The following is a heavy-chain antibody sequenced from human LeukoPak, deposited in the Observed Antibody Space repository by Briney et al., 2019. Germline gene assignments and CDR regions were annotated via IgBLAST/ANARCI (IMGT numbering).Heavy chain of an antibody. CDR3: ARRTFPNDAFDV. CDR2: ISGSGSDI. CDR1: GFTLSTFS. V-gene: IGHV3-21*01. J-gene: IGHJ3*01. Sequence: GGSLRLSCAASGFTLSTFSMNWVRQTPGKGLEWVSAISGSGSDIYYADSVKGRSTISRDNPKRSLYLQMNSLRAEDTAVYYCARRTFPNDAFDVWGQGTVVTVSS. D-gene: IGHD1-7*01.